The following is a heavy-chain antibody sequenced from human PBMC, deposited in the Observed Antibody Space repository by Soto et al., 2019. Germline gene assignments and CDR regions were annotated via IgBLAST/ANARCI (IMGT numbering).Heavy chain of an antibody. D-gene: IGHD3-3*01. V-gene: IGHV1-18*01. J-gene: IGHJ4*01. Sequence: GASVKVSCKASGYTFTSYGISWVRQAPGQGLEWMGWISAYNGNTNYAQKLQGRVTMTTDTSTSTAHMELRSLRSDDTAVYYCARVGTYYDCWSGYYIYYSYLDYWGQGTLVTVSS. CDR2: ISAYNGNT. CDR3: ARVGTYYDCWSGYYIYYSYLDY. CDR1: GYTFTSYG.